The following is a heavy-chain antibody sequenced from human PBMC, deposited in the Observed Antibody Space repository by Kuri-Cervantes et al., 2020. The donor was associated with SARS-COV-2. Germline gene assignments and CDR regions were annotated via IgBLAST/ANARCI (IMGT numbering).Heavy chain of an antibody. CDR2: VNPKNGDT. D-gene: IGHD3-22*01. J-gene: IGHJ4*02. Sequence: ASVKVSCKASGYTFTGQYLHWLRQAPGQGLEWMGWVNPKNGDTNYAQKFQGRVTMTRDTSISTAYMELSRLRSDDTAVYYCARDPREYYYDSSGTIRTEESYFDYWGQGTLVTVSS. CDR3: ARDPREYYYDSSGTIRTEESYFDY. V-gene: IGHV1-2*02. CDR1: GYTFTGQY.